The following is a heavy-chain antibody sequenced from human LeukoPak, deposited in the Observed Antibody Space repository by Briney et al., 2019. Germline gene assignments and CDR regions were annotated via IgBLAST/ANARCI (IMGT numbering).Heavy chain of an antibody. CDR3: AKPDSGAGYSSGWPDAFDI. CDR1: GFTFSSYG. Sequence: GGSLRLSCAASGFTFSSYGMHWVRQAPGKGLEWVAVISYDGSNKYYADSVKGRFTISRDNSKNTLYLQMNSLRAEDTAVYYCAKPDSGAGYSSGWPDAFDIWGQGTMVTVSS. V-gene: IGHV3-30*18. J-gene: IGHJ3*02. D-gene: IGHD6-19*01. CDR2: ISYDGSNK.